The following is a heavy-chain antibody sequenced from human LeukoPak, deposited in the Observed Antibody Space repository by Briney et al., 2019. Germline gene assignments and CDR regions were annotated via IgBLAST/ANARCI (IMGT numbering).Heavy chain of an antibody. CDR1: GFTFDDYG. CDR2: INWNGGST. Sequence: PGGSLRLSCAASGFTFDDYGMSWVRQAPGKGLEWVSDINWNGGSTGYADSVKGRFTVSRDNAKNSLYLQMNSLRAEYTALYHCARGGWRGSSSWYIYCGQGTLVTVSS. D-gene: IGHD6-13*01. J-gene: IGHJ4*02. V-gene: IGHV3-20*01. CDR3: ARGGWRGSSSWYIY.